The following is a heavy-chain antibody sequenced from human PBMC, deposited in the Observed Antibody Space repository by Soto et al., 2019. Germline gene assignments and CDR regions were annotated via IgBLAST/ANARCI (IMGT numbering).Heavy chain of an antibody. CDR1: GFNFNRFA. V-gene: IGHV3-30*09. Sequence: QVQMVESGGGLVQPGRSLRLTCTASGFNFNRFAIHWVRQAPGKGLEWVAVISYDGNNEYVAVPLRDRFAISRDNSQNTVFLQIDEVRVEDTARYYCARDPSTPYWRGPEDNWGQGSLVIVSS. J-gene: IGHJ4*02. CDR2: ISYDGNNE. CDR3: ARDPSTPYWRGPEDN. D-gene: IGHD2-21*01.